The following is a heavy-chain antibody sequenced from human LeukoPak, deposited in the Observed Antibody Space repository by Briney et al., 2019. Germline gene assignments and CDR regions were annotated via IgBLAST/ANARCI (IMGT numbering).Heavy chain of an antibody. Sequence: GASVKVSCKASGYTFTSYGISWVRQAPGQGLEWMGWISAYNGNTNYAQKLQGRVTMTTDTSTSTAYMELRCLRSDDTAVYYCARVPPHDFWSGYYTAFYNYYGVDVWGQGITVTVSS. V-gene: IGHV1-18*01. CDR2: ISAYNGNT. D-gene: IGHD3-3*01. CDR1: GYTFTSYG. CDR3: ARVPPHDFWSGYYTAFYNYYGVDV. J-gene: IGHJ6*02.